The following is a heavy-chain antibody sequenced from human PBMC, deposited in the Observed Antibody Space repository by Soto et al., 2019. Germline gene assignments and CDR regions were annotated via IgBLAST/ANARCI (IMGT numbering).Heavy chain of an antibody. CDR3: ARDYYDSSGYYYAVDY. J-gene: IGHJ4*02. Sequence: SVKVSCKASGGTFSSYAISWVRQAPGQGLEWMGGIIPIFGTANYAQKFQGRVTITADESTSTAYMELSSLRSEDTAVYYCARDYYDSSGYYYAVDYWGQGTMVTVSS. CDR2: IIPIFGTA. V-gene: IGHV1-69*13. D-gene: IGHD3-22*01. CDR1: GGTFSSYA.